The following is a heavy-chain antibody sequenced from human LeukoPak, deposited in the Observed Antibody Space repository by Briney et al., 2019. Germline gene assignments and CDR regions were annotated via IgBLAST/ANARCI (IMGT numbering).Heavy chain of an antibody. Sequence: KPGRSLRPSCAPSGFTFSDYYMSSIRQPPGNGLEWVSCISSSSSYTNYADSVEGRFTVSRDNAKNLLYLQMNSLRAEDTAIYYCARDPATIMVVTEMNAFDVWGQGTMVTVSS. CDR1: GFTFSDYY. V-gene: IGHV3-11*05. J-gene: IGHJ3*01. CDR3: ARDPATIMVVTEMNAFDV. D-gene: IGHD2-21*02. CDR2: ISSSSSYT.